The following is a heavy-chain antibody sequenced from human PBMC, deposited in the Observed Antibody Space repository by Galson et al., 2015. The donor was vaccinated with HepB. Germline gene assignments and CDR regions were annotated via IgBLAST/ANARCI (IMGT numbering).Heavy chain of an antibody. Sequence: SLRLSCAASGFTFSSYGMHWVRQVPGKGLEWVAVISYDGSNKYYADSVKGRFTISRDNSKNTLYLQMNSLRAEDTAVYYCAKVGGWFSVYFDYWGQGTLVTVSS. D-gene: IGHD6-19*01. J-gene: IGHJ4*02. CDR3: AKVGGWFSVYFDY. CDR2: ISYDGSNK. V-gene: IGHV3-30*18. CDR1: GFTFSSYG.